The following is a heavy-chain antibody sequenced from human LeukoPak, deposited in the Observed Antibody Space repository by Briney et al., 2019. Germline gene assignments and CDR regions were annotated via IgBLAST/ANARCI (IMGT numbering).Heavy chain of an antibody. Sequence: PGGSLRLSCAASGFTFSSFGMHWARQAPGKGLDWVAVISYDGSHKYYADFVKGRFTISRDSSRNALYLQMSSLRAEDTAVYYCVKGQRYYDSSGYYSIEYFQHWGQGTLVTVSS. CDR1: GFTFSSFG. CDR3: VKGQRYYDSSGYYSIEYFQH. V-gene: IGHV3-30*18. CDR2: ISYDGSHK. J-gene: IGHJ1*01. D-gene: IGHD3-22*01.